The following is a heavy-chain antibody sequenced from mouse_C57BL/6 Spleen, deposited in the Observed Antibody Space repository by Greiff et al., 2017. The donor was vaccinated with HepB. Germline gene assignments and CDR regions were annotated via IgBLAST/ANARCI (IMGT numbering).Heavy chain of an antibody. Sequence: EVQLQQSGPGLVKPSQSLSLTCSVTGYSITSGYYWNWIRQFPGNKLEWMGYISYDGSNNYNPSLKNRISITRDTSKNQFFLKLNSVTTEDTATYYGARCDDYDGAWFAYWGQGTLVTVSA. J-gene: IGHJ3*01. CDR1: GYSITSGYY. CDR3: ARCDDYDGAWFAY. D-gene: IGHD2-4*01. CDR2: ISYDGSN. V-gene: IGHV3-6*01.